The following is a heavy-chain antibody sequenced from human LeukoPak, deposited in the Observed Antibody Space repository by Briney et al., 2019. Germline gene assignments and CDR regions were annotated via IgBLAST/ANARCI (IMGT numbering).Heavy chain of an antibody. CDR2: ISYDGSNK. J-gene: IGHJ4*02. CDR1: GFTFSSYA. V-gene: IGHV3-30-3*01. D-gene: IGHD1-26*01. CDR3: ASSSGSYANDN. Sequence: GGSLRLSCAASGFTFSSYAMHWVRQAPGKGLEWVAVISYDGSNKYYADSVKGRFTISRDNSKNTLYLQMNSLRAEDTAVYYCASSSGSYANDNWGQGTLVTVPS.